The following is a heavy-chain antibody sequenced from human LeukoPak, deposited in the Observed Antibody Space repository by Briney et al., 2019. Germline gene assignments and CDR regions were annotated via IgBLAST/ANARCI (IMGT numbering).Heavy chain of an antibody. J-gene: IGHJ6*02. V-gene: IGHV3-33*01. Sequence: GRSLRLSCAASGFTFSSYGMHWVRQAPGKGLEWVAVIWYDGSNKYYADSVKGRFTISRDNSKNTLYLQMSSLRAEDTAVYYCARNGVKDDFWSGYYSGISLGYYYYGMDVWGQGTTVTVSS. CDR1: GFTFSSYG. CDR3: ARNGVKDDFWSGYYSGISLGYYYYGMDV. D-gene: IGHD3-3*01. CDR2: IWYDGSNK.